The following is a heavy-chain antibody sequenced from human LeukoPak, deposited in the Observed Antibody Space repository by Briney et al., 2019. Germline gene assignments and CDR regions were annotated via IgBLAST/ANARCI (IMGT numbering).Heavy chain of an antibody. CDR3: ARDVAE. J-gene: IGHJ4*02. Sequence: GGSLRLSCAAPGITFSNYNMNWVRQAPGKGLEWISSITSSSSYTFYADSVKGRFTISRDNSKSTLYLQMNSLRAEDTAVYYCARDVAEWGQGTLVTVSS. CDR1: GITFSNYN. V-gene: IGHV3-21*04. CDR2: ITSSSSYT.